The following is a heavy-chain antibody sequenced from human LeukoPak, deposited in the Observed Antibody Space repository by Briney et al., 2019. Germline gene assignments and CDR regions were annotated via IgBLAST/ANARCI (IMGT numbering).Heavy chain of an antibody. Sequence: GASVKVSCKASGYTFTGYYMHWVRQAPGQGLEWMGWINPNSGGTNYAQKFQGRVTMTRDTSISTAYMELSRLRSDDTAAYYCARVPYYYDSIGYDRPYAEYFQHWGQGTLVTVSS. CDR3: ARVPYYYDSIGYDRPYAEYFQH. CDR1: GYTFTGYY. D-gene: IGHD3-22*01. CDR2: INPNSGGT. J-gene: IGHJ1*01. V-gene: IGHV1-2*02.